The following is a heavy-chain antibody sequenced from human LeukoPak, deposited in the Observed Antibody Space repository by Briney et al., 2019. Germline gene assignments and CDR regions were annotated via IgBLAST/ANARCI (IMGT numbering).Heavy chain of an antibody. CDR3: AKGYCSSTSCYFNWFDP. Sequence: GGSLRLSCAASGFTFSSYGMHWVRQAPGKGLEWVAVISYDGSNKYYADSVKGRFTISRDNSKNTLYLQMNSLRAEDTAVYYCAKGYCSSTSCYFNWFDPWGQGTLVTVSS. V-gene: IGHV3-30*18. D-gene: IGHD2-2*01. CDR1: GFTFSSYG. J-gene: IGHJ5*02. CDR2: ISYDGSNK.